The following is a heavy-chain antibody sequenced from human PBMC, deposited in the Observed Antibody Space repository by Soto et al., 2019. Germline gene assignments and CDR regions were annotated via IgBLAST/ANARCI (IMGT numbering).Heavy chain of an antibody. V-gene: IGHV3-23*01. CDR3: AKDLFAYIVVVEGATPDWYFDL. J-gene: IGHJ2*01. Sequence: EVQLLESGGGLVEPGGSLRLSCAASGFTFSSHAMSWVRQAPGKGLEWVSGISGSGGSTYNADSVKGRFTISRDNSKNTLYLEMNSLRAEDTAVYYCAKDLFAYIVVVEGATPDWYFDLWGRGTLVTVSS. CDR1: GFTFSSHA. D-gene: IGHD2-15*01. CDR2: ISGSGGST.